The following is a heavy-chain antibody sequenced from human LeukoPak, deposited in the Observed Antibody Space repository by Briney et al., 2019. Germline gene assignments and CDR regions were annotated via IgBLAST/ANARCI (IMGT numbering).Heavy chain of an antibody. CDR2: INSDGSST. V-gene: IGHV3-74*01. CDR3: ARGPHVLRYFDWPSRFDY. J-gene: IGHJ4*02. CDR1: GFTFSSYW. D-gene: IGHD3-9*01. Sequence: GGSLRLSCAASGFTFSSYWMHWVRQAPGKGLVWVSRINSDGSSTSYADSVKGRFTISRDNAKNTLYLQMNSLRAEDTAVYYCARGPHVLRYFDWPSRFDYRGQGTLVTVSS.